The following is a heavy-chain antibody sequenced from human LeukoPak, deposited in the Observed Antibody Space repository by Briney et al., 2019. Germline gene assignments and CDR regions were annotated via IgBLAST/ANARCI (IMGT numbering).Heavy chain of an antibody. V-gene: IGHV3-11*05. CDR3: ARVTGSWSIDY. CDR2: ITSSTYT. Sequence: PRGSLRPPCAATGFPFRDYYMSWIRQAPGKGLECVSYITSSTYTDYADSVRGRFTISRDNAKNSLFLQMNSLRAEDTAVYYCARVTGSWSIDYWGQGTLVTVSS. D-gene: IGHD6-13*01. J-gene: IGHJ4*02. CDR1: GFPFRDYY.